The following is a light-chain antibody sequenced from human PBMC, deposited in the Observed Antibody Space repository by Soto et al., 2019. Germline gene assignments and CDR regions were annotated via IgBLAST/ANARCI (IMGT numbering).Light chain of an antibody. Sequence: VLTQSPATLSLSPGERATLSCRASQSVSSYLAWYQQKPGQAPRLLIYDTSNRATGVPARFSGSGSGADFTLTISSLEPEDFAVYYCQQYGSPGTFGQGTKVDIK. CDR1: QSVSSY. CDR2: DTS. V-gene: IGKV3-11*01. J-gene: IGKJ1*01. CDR3: QQYGSPGT.